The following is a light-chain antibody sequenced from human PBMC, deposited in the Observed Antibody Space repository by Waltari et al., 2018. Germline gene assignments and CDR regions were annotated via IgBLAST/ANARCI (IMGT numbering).Light chain of an antibody. J-gene: IGKJ4*01. Sequence: EILLTQSPGTLSLSPGETTTLSCRASQSLNRKFLAWYQQRPGQTPRLLIYGASTRAIGTPDRFRGSGSGIDFTLTISRLQPDDFAVYYCQLYGTSPVTFGGGTKVEIK. CDR2: GAS. V-gene: IGKV3-20*01. CDR3: QLYGTSPVT. CDR1: QSLNRKF.